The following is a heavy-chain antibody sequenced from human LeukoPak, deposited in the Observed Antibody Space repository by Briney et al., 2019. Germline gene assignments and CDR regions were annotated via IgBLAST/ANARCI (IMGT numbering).Heavy chain of an antibody. CDR2: IRYDGSNK. J-gene: IGHJ3*02. V-gene: IGHV3-30*02. Sequence: GGSLRLSCVAPGFTFSSYGMHWVRQAPGKGLGWVAFIRYDGSNKYYADSVKGRFTISRDNSKNTLYLQMNSLRAEDTAVYYCSQLDAFDIWGQGTMVTVSS. D-gene: IGHD2-2*01. CDR1: GFTFSSYG. CDR3: SQLDAFDI.